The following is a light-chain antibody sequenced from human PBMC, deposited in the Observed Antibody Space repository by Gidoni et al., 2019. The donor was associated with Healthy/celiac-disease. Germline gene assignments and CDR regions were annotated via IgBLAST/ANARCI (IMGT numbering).Light chain of an antibody. CDR3: QQRSNWPPGRT. J-gene: IGKJ1*01. V-gene: IGKV3-11*01. CDR1: QSVSSY. Sequence: EIVLTQSPATLSLSPGERATLSCRARQSVSSYLAWYQQKPGQAPRLLIYDAPNRATGIPARFSGSGSGTDFTLTISSLEPEDFAVYYCQQRSNWPPGRTFGQGTKVEIK. CDR2: DAP.